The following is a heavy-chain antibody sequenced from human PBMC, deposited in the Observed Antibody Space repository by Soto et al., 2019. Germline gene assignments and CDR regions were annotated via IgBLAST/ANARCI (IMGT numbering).Heavy chain of an antibody. CDR1: GFSLSTRGVG. CDR3: AHRPRGFTYFLDF. V-gene: IGHV2-5*02. J-gene: IGHJ4*02. Sequence: QITLNESGPTLVKPTQTLTLTCTFSGFSLSTRGVGVGWIRQPPGKALEWLALLYWDDDERYSPSLMSSLTITKDTSNNQVFLTMTNMYPVETATYYCAHRPRGFTYFLDFWGQGNLVTVSS. CDR2: LYWDDDE.